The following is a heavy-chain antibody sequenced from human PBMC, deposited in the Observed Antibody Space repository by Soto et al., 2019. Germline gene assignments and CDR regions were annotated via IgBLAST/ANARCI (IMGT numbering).Heavy chain of an antibody. J-gene: IGHJ5*01. D-gene: IGHD1-26*01. CDR1: GYNFMRYG. CDR3: ARGISGGYSDWFDT. CDR2: INVDNGET. Sequence: QVQLVQSGAEVKKPGASVKVSCKASGYNFMRYGFTWVRQAPGQGLEWMGWINVDNGETKYPQKIQGRVTMTTDTSTSTVYMELRSLTSDDTAVYYCARGISGGYSDWFDTWGHGTLVTVSS. V-gene: IGHV1-18*04.